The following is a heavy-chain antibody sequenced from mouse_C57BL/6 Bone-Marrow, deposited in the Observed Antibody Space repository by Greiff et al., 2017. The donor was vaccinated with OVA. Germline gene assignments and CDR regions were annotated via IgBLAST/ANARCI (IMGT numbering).Heavy chain of an antibody. CDR2: IWWDDDK. J-gene: IGHJ3*01. CDR3: ARPDSSGYAWFAY. V-gene: IGHV8-8*01. Sequence: QVTLKECGPGILQPSQTLSLTCSFSGFSLRTFGMGVGWIRQPSGKGLEWLAHIWWDDDKYYNPALKSRLTLSKDTSKNQVFLKIANVDTADTATYYCARPDSSGYAWFAYWGQGTLVTVSA. CDR1: GFSLRTFGMG. D-gene: IGHD3-2*02.